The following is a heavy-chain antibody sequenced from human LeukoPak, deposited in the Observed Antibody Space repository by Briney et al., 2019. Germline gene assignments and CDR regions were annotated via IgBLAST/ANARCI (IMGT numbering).Heavy chain of an antibody. CDR3: AKAVVGTGTFGYMDV. D-gene: IGHD1-14*01. CDR1: GFTFSSYG. J-gene: IGHJ6*03. CDR2: IRFDGSNK. Sequence: SGGSLRLSCAASGFTFSSYGMHWVRQAPGKGLEWVAFIRFDGSNKYYADSVKGRFSISRDNSWNTLYLQMNSLRADDTALYYCAKAVVGTGTFGYMDVWGKGTTVTISS. V-gene: IGHV3-30*02.